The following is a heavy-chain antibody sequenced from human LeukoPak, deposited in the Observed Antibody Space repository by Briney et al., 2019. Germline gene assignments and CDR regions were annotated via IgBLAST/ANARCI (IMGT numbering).Heavy chain of an antibody. CDR3: AKDSPYGGSFYYIDY. V-gene: IGHV3-23*01. Sequence: GGSLRLSCAASGFTFSSYAMHWVRQAPGKGLEWVSGISGSGANIYYADSVKGRFTISRDNFKNTLYLQMNSLRAEDTAVYYCAKDSPYGGSFYYIDYWGQGTLVTVSS. J-gene: IGHJ4*02. D-gene: IGHD2/OR15-2a*01. CDR1: GFTFSSYA. CDR2: ISGSGANI.